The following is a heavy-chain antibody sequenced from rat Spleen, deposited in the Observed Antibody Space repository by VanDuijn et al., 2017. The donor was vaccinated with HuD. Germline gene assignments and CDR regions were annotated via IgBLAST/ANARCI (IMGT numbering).Heavy chain of an antibody. Sequence: EVQLVESGGGLVQPGRSLKLSCAASGFTFSDYNMAWVRQAPKKGLEWVATISYDGSSTYYRDSVKGRFTISRDNAKSTLYLQMDSLRSEDTATYYCTTHEDGGYPFTFWGQGTLVTVSS. J-gene: IGHJ3*01. CDR2: ISYDGSST. D-gene: IGHD1-11*01. CDR1: GFTFSDYN. V-gene: IGHV5-7*01. CDR3: TTHEDGGYPFTF.